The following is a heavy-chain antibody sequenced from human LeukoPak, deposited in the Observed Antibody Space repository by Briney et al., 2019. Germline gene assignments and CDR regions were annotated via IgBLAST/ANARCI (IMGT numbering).Heavy chain of an antibody. D-gene: IGHD3-22*01. CDR1: GYTFTSYG. CDR2: INAYNGNT. Sequence: ASVKVSCKASGYTFTSYGISWVRQAPGQGLEWMGWINAYNGNTNYAQKLQGRVTMTTDTSTSTAYMELRSLRSDDTAVYYCARDRKYYYDSSGYYAFDYWGQGTLVTVSS. V-gene: IGHV1-18*01. J-gene: IGHJ4*02. CDR3: ARDRKYYYDSSGYYAFDY.